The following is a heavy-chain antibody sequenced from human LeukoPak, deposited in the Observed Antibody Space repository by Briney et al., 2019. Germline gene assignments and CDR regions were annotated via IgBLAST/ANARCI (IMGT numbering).Heavy chain of an antibody. V-gene: IGHV3-21*01. CDR3: ARDVGASAPDAFDI. J-gene: IGHJ3*02. Sequence: PGGSLRLSCAASGFPFSTYNMNWVRQAPGKGLEWVSSISSSSNYIYYADSVKGRFTISRDNAKNSLYLQMNSLRAEDTDVDYCARDVGASAPDAFDIWGQGKMVTVSS. D-gene: IGHD1-26*01. CDR2: ISSSSNYI. CDR1: GFPFSTYN.